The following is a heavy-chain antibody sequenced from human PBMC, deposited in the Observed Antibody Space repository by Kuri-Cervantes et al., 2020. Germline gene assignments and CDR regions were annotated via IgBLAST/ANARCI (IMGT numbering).Heavy chain of an antibody. CDR1: GGSISSSSYY. D-gene: IGHD3-10*01. V-gene: IGHV4-39*02. CDR2: IYYTGST. Sequence: SETLSLTCTVSGGSISSSSYYWGWIRQPPGKGLEWIGNIYYTGSTYYNPSLKSRVTISLDTSKNQFSLNLNSVTAADMAVYYCARDTRWFGELLFVYWGQGTLVTVSS. CDR3: ARDTRWFGELLFVY. J-gene: IGHJ4*02.